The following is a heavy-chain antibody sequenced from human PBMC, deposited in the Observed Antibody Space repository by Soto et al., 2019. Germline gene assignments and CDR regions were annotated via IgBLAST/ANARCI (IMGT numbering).Heavy chain of an antibody. CDR2: IIPIFGTA. J-gene: IGHJ5*02. D-gene: IGHD3-10*02. CDR1: GGTFSSYA. V-gene: IGHV1-69*13. CDR3: ARDRTMSWGPQFGP. Sequence: PAKVTCKDSGGTFSSYALSWVRQAPGQGLEWMGGIIPIFGTANYAQKFQGRVTITADESTSTAYMELSSLRSEDTAVYYCARDRTMSWGPQFGPWGQRTLGTVSS.